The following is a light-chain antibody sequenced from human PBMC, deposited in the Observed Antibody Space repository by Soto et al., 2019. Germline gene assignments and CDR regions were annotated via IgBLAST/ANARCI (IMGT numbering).Light chain of an antibody. J-gene: IGLJ2*01. CDR3: ASYTGYSTVV. CDR1: SSDVGGYRY. V-gene: IGLV2-14*01. Sequence: QSALTQPASVSGSPGQSITISCTGTSSDVGGYRYVSWYQQHPGKAPKLMIYEVSNRPSGVSNRFSGSKSGNTASLTISGIQAEDEADYHCASYTGYSTVVFGGGTKLTVL. CDR2: EVS.